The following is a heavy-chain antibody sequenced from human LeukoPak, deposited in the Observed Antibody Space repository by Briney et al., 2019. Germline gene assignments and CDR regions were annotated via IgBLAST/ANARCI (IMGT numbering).Heavy chain of an antibody. J-gene: IGHJ6*02. CDR1: GFTFSDYY. Sequence: GGSLRLSCAASGFTFSDYYMSWIRQAPGKGLEWVSYISSSSSYIYYADSVKGRFTISRDNAKNSLYLQMNSLRAEDTAVYYCAREARFLEWAYYYYYGMDVWGQGTTVTVSS. V-gene: IGHV3-11*06. CDR3: AREARFLEWAYYYYYGMDV. CDR2: ISSSSSYI. D-gene: IGHD3-3*01.